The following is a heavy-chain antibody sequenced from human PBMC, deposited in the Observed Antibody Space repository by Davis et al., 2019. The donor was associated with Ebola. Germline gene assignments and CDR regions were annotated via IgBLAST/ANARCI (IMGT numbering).Heavy chain of an antibody. V-gene: IGHV3-21*01. Sequence: GGSLRLSCAASGFTFSSYGMHWVRQAPGKGLEWVSSISSSSSYIYYADSVKGRFTISRDNSKRNLFLQMDSLRPEDTAVYYCARGAPPKLYYYGMDVWGQGTTVTVSS. CDR1: GFTFSSYG. CDR3: ARGAPPKLYYYGMDV. CDR2: ISSSSSYI. J-gene: IGHJ6*02.